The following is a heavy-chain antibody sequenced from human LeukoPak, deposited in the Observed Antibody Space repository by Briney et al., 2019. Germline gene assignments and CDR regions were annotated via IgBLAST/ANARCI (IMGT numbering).Heavy chain of an antibody. Sequence: SGTLSLTCAVSGDSISGSNWWSWVRQPPGKGLEWIGEISHSGSINYSPSLKSRVTISGDKSKNQFSLNLTSVTAADTAVYYCARRFGYYMATSLYYFDYWGLGALVTVSS. V-gene: IGHV4-4*02. CDR2: ISHSGSI. D-gene: IGHD5-24*01. CDR1: GDSISGSNW. J-gene: IGHJ4*02. CDR3: ARRFGYYMATSLYYFDY.